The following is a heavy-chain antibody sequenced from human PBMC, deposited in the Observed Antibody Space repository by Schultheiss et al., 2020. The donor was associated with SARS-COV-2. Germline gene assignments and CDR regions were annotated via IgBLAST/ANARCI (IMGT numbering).Heavy chain of an antibody. Sequence: SETLSLTCAVYGGSFSGYYWSWIRQPPGKGLEWIGYIYYSGSTNYNPSLKSRVTISVDTSKNQFSLKLSSVTAADTAVYYCARLGRSYYGSGSPNWFDPWGQGTLVTVSS. D-gene: IGHD3-10*01. CDR1: GGSFSGYY. V-gene: IGHV4-59*01. J-gene: IGHJ5*02. CDR2: IYYSGST. CDR3: ARLGRSYYGSGSPNWFDP.